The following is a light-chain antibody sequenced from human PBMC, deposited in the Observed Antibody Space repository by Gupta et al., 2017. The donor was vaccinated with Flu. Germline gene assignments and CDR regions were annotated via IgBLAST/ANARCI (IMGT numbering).Light chain of an antibody. CDR1: QSISSY. CDR2: AAS. V-gene: IGKV1-39*01. J-gene: IGKJ4*01. CDR3: QQSFSGVT. Sequence: VGDRVTITCRASQSISSYLNWYQQKPGKAPKLLIFAASGLHSGVPSRFRGIGSGTDFTLTISSLQPEDFATYYCQQSFSGVTFGGGTKVEIK.